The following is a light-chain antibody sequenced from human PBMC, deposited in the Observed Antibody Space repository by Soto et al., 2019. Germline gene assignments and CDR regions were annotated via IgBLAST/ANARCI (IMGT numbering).Light chain of an antibody. Sequence: DLQMTQSPSSLSASVGDRVTITCRASQSISSYLNWYQQKPGKAPKLLIYAASSLQSGVPSRFSGSGSGTDFTLTISSLQPEDFATYYCQQYDSVPITFGGGTKVDFK. V-gene: IGKV1-39*01. CDR1: QSISSY. CDR2: AAS. J-gene: IGKJ4*01. CDR3: QQYDSVPIT.